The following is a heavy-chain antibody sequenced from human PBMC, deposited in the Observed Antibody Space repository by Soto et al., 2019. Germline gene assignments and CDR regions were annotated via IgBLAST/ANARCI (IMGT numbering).Heavy chain of an antibody. D-gene: IGHD6-19*01. CDR3: AKDKGFSSAGSLSGYYSYYGRDV. CDR1: GFTFSSYG. Sequence: QVQLVESGGGVLQPGRSLRLSCAASGFTFSSYGMHWVRQAPGKGLEWVEVISYDGSNKYYADSVKARFNISRDNSMITMCLQMNGLGAEGTAVYSSAKDKGFSSAGSLSGYYSYYGRDVCGKGTTYTVSS. J-gene: IGHJ6*04. V-gene: IGHV3-30*18. CDR2: ISYDGSNK.